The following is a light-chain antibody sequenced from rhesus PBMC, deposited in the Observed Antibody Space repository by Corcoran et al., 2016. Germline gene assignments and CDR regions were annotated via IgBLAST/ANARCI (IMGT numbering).Light chain of an antibody. CDR2: DAS. CDR3: RQYDDLPWT. J-gene: IGKJ1*01. Sequence: DIQMTQSPSSLSASVGDKVTITCHASQRVSSWLAWYQQKPGKAPKPLIYDASSLQSGVPSRISGSSSGTDYTHTISSLQPEDFATYFCRQYDDLPWTFGQGTKVEVK. CDR1: QRVSSW. V-gene: IGKV1-19*01.